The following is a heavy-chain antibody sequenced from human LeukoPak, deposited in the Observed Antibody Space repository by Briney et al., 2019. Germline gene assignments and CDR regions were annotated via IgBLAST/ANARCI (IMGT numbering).Heavy chain of an antibody. Sequence: SETLSLTCAVSGGSISSGGYSWSWIRQPPGKGLEWIAYMYYTGNTYYNPSLKSRVTISVDTSKNQFSLKLSSVTAADTAVYYCARGIWFGESAIYYYYYMDVWGKGTTVTISS. CDR2: MYYTGNT. D-gene: IGHD3-10*01. CDR3: ARGIWFGESAIYYYYYMDV. V-gene: IGHV4-30-4*07. J-gene: IGHJ6*03. CDR1: GGSISSGGYS.